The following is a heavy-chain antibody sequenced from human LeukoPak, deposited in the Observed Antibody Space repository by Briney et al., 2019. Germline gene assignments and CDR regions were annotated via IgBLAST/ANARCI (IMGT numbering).Heavy chain of an antibody. D-gene: IGHD5-18*01. V-gene: IGHV4-34*01. Sequence: SETLSLTCAVYGGSFSGYYWSWIRQPPGKGLEWIGEINHSGSTNYNPSLKSRVTISVDTSKNQFSLKLSSVTAADTAVYYCSASKQLWLRGLFDYWGQGTLVTVSS. CDR3: SASKQLWLRGLFDY. CDR1: GGSFSGYY. J-gene: IGHJ4*02. CDR2: INHSGST.